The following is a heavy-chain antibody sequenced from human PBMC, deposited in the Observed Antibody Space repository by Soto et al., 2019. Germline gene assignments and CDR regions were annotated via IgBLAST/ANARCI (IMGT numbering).Heavy chain of an antibody. CDR1: GGTFSSYA. CDR3: AREGTIFGVVITADYYYYGMDV. Sequence: ASVKVSCKASGGTFSSYAISWVRQAPGQGLEWMGGIIPIFGTANYAQKFQGRVTITADESTSTAYMELSSLRSEDTAVYYCAREGTIFGVVITADYYYYGMDVWGQGTTVTVSS. J-gene: IGHJ6*02. D-gene: IGHD3-3*01. CDR2: IIPIFGTA. V-gene: IGHV1-69*13.